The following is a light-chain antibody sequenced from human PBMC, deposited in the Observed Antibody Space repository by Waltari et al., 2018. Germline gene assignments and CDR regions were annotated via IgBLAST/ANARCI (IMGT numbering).Light chain of an antibody. CDR2: EVS. J-gene: IGKJ3*01. Sequence: DVVMTQTPLSLSVTPGEPASISCRSSQTLLHSGGKTYLYWYLQKPGQSPQLLIHEVSNRASGVPDRFSGSGSVTDFTLKISRVEAEDAGMYYCRQGVKVPFTFGPWTKLD. CDR1: QTLLHSGGKTY. CDR3: RQGVKVPFT. V-gene: IGKV2D-29*02.